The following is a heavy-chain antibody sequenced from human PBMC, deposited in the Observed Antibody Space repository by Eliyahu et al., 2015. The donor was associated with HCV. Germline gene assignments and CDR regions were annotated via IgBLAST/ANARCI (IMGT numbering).Heavy chain of an antibody. CDR1: GFPFXXFA. D-gene: IGHD3-3*01. CDR2: ISGSDGST. J-gene: IGHJ4*02. V-gene: IGHV3-23*01. CDR3: AKDIIREYDFWSGYYNGGLDY. Sequence: EVQLLESGGGLVQPGGSLRLSCXASGFPFXXFAXTWVRQAPGKGLEWVSAISGSDGSTYYADSVRGRFTISRDNSKNTLFLEMNSLRAEDTAVYYCAKDIIREYDFWSGYYNGGLDYWGQGTLVTVSS.